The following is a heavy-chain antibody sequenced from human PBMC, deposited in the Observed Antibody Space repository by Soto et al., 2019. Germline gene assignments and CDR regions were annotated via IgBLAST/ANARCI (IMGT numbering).Heavy chain of an antibody. J-gene: IGHJ1*01. CDR2: IIPILGIA. Sequence: SVKVSCKASGGTFSSYTISWVRQAPGQGLEWMGRIIPILGIANYAQKFQGRVTITADKSTSTAYMELSSLRSEDTAVYYCARAPLLRYEYFQHWGQGTLVTVSS. CDR3: ARAPLLRYEYFQH. D-gene: IGHD4-17*01. V-gene: IGHV1-69*02. CDR1: GGTFSSYT.